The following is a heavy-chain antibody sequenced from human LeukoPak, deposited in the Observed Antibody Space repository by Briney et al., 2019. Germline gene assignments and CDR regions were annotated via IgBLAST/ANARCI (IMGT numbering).Heavy chain of an antibody. Sequence: SETLSLTCTVSGGSISSGSYYWSWIRQPAGKGLKWIGRIYTSGSTNYNPSLKSRVTISVDTSKNQFSLKLSSVTAADTAVYYCARALSSSFWSGYLGWFDPWGQGTLVTVSS. CDR2: IYTSGST. D-gene: IGHD3-3*01. CDR1: GGSISSGSYY. CDR3: ARALSSSFWSGYLGWFDP. J-gene: IGHJ5*02. V-gene: IGHV4-61*02.